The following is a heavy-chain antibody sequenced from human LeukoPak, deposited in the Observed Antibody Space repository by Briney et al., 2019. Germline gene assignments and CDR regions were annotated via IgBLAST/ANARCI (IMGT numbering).Heavy chain of an antibody. CDR2: IYPGDSDT. D-gene: IGHD3-3*01. CDR3: ARQNDFRLDY. CDR1: GYTFSSYW. V-gene: IGHV5-51*01. J-gene: IGHJ4*02. Sequence: GESLRISCKGSGYTFSSYWIGWVRQMPGKGLEWMGIIYPGDSDTRYSPSLQGQVTISVDTSIGTAYLQWSSLKASDAAIYYCARQNDFRLDYWGQGTLVTVSS.